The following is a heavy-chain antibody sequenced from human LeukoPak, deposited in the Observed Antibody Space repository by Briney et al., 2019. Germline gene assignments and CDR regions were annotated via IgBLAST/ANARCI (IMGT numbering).Heavy chain of an antibody. V-gene: IGHV3-7*05. J-gene: IGHJ4*02. CDR3: ARHAWRFDS. Sequence: PGGSLRLSCAASGFSFSTYWMTWVRQAPGKGLEWVANTNQDGSEKSYVDSVKGRFTISRDTAKNSLYLQMNSLRAEDTAVYYCARHAWRFDSWGQGTLVTVSS. D-gene: IGHD2-2*01. CDR2: TNQDGSEK. CDR1: GFSFSTYW.